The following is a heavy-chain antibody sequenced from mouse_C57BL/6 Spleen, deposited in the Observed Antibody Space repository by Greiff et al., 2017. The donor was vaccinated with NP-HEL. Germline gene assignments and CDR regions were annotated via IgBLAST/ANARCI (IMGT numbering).Heavy chain of an antibody. J-gene: IGHJ2*01. CDR1: GFTFSSYA. Sequence: EVKLMESGGGLVKPGGSLKLSCAASGFTFSSYAMSWVRQTPEKRLEWVATISDGGSYTYYPDNVKGRFTISRDNAKNNLYLQMSHLKSEDTYMYYCARRGYFDYWGQGTTLTVSS. CDR2: ISDGGSYT. CDR3: ARRGYFDY. V-gene: IGHV5-4*03.